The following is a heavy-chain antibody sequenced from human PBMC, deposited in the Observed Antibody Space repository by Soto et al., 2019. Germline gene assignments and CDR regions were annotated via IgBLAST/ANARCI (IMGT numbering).Heavy chain of an antibody. D-gene: IGHD5-18*01. V-gene: IGHV1-69*06. J-gene: IGHJ4*02. CDR2: IIGVFPTT. Sequence: QVQLVQSGAEVKKPGSSVKVSCKTSGGSQATSWVRQAPGHGPEWLGGIIGVFPTTNKAEKFEGRVTITADKSTGTAYVELSSLISVDTAVYYCATVGPPLSGAFTYGYEGPFDYWGQGILVIVSS. CDR3: ATVGPPLSGAFTYGYEGPFDY. CDR1: GGSQA.